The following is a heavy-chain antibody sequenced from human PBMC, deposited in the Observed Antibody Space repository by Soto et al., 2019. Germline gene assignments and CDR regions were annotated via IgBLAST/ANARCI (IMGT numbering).Heavy chain of an antibody. CDR2: IGIVGDT. V-gene: IGHV3-13*01. Sequence: PGGSLRLSCAASGYTFSTYDMHWVRQAPGKGLEWVSAIGIVGDTYYPGSVKGRFTISREDAKNSLYLQIDSLRVEDTAVYYCIREAGRGSSGVQELDYWGQGTLVTVSS. CDR1: GYTFSTYD. D-gene: IGHD1-26*01. J-gene: IGHJ4*02. CDR3: IREAGRGSSGVQELDY.